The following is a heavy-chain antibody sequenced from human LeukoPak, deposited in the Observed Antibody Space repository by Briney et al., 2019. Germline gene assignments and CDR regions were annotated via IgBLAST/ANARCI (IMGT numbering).Heavy chain of an antibody. D-gene: IGHD6-19*01. CDR1: GGSISSSTYY. J-gene: IGHJ4*02. V-gene: IGHV4-39*07. Sequence: SETLSLTCTVSGGSISSSTYYWGWIRQPPGKGLEWIASISYTGSTYHNPSLKSRVTILVDTSKNQFSLELSSVTAADTAVYYCARGPIAVYWGQGTLVTVSS. CDR3: ARGPIAVY. CDR2: ISYTGST.